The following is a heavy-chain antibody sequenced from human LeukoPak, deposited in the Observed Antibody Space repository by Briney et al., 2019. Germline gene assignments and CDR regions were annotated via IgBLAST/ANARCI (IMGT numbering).Heavy chain of an antibody. V-gene: IGHV4-59*01. J-gene: IGHJ4*02. D-gene: IGHD6-19*01. CDR3: ARHMYTSPPEC. CDR1: GGSISSYY. Sequence: SETLSLTCTVSGGSISSYYWSWLRQPPGKGLEWIGYIYYSGSTNYNPSLKSRATISVDTSKNQFSLKLSSVTAADTAVYYCARHMYTSPPECWSQGTLVTVSS. CDR2: IYYSGST.